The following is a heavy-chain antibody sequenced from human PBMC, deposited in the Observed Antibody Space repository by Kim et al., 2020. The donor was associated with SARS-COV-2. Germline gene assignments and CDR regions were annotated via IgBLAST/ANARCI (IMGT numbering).Heavy chain of an antibody. CDR3: ARSVGYSSSSTRRTLLVYYGMDV. V-gene: IGHV4-39*01. CDR2: IYYSGST. Sequence: SETLSLTCTVSGGSISSSSYYWGWIRQPPGKGLEWIGSIYYSGSTYYNPSLKSRVTISVDTSKNQFSLKLSSVTAADTAVYYCARSVGYSSSSTRRTLLVYYGMDVWGQGTTVTVSS. D-gene: IGHD6-6*01. J-gene: IGHJ6*02. CDR1: GGSISSSSYY.